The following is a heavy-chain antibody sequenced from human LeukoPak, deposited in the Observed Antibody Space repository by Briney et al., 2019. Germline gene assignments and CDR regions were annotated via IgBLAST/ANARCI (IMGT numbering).Heavy chain of an antibody. CDR3: ARVASGNYGEYDY. Sequence: GGSLRLSCAASGFTLSAHYMDWVRQAPGKGLEWVGRIRNKANSYSTEYAASVKGRFIISSDDSENSLYLQMNSLKTEDTAVYYCARVASGNYGEYDYWGQGTLATVSS. CDR1: GFTLSAHY. V-gene: IGHV3-72*01. CDR2: IRNKANSYST. D-gene: IGHD4/OR15-4a*01. J-gene: IGHJ4*02.